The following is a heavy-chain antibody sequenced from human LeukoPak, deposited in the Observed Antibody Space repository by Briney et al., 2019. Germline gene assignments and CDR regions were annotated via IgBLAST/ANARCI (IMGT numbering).Heavy chain of an antibody. V-gene: IGHV3-48*01. Sequence: PGGSLRLSCAASGFTFSSYSMNWVRQAPGKGLEWVSYISSSSSTIYYADSVKGRFTISRDNAKNSLYLQMNSLRAEDTAVYYCARDSDVVVAAKGFDIWSQGTMVTVSS. CDR2: ISSSSSTI. CDR3: ARDSDVVVAAKGFDI. D-gene: IGHD2-15*01. J-gene: IGHJ3*02. CDR1: GFTFSSYS.